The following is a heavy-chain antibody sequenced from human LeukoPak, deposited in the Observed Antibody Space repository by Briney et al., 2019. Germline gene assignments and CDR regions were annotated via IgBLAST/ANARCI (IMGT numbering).Heavy chain of an antibody. D-gene: IGHD6-6*01. CDR2: INHSGST. CDR1: GGSFSGYY. V-gene: IGHV4-34*01. Sequence: PSETLSLTCAVYGGSFSGYYWSWIRQPPGKGLEWIGEINHSGSTNHNPSLKSRVTISVDTSKNQFSLKLSSVTAADTAVYYCARGNGGIAARSFDYWGQGTLVTVSS. CDR3: ARGNGGIAARSFDY. J-gene: IGHJ4*02.